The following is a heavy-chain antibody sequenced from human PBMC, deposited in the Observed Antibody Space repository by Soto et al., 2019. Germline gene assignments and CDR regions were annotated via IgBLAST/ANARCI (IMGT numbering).Heavy chain of an antibody. V-gene: IGHV3-7*01. J-gene: IGHJ4*02. D-gene: IGHD6-13*01. CDR1: GFTFRSYW. CDR2: INQDGSGK. Sequence: QAGGSLRLSCTASGFTFRSYWMSWVRQAPGKGLEWVANINQDGSGKYYVDSVKGRFTVSRDNAKNSLYLQMNSLTADDTAVYYRVSSSWGDFDSWGQGTVVTVSS. CDR3: VSSSWGDFDS.